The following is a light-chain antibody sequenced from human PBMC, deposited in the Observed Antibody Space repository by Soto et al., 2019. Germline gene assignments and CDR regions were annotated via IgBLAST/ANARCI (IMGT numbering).Light chain of an antibody. Sequence: EIVMTQSPATLSVSPGERATLSCRASQSVSINLAWYQQKAGQAPRLLIYGASTRATGIPARFSGSGSGTEFTLTISSLQSEDFAVYYCQQYNDWPPLTFGGGTKVEI. CDR1: QSVSIN. CDR2: GAS. CDR3: QQYNDWPPLT. V-gene: IGKV3-15*01. J-gene: IGKJ4*01.